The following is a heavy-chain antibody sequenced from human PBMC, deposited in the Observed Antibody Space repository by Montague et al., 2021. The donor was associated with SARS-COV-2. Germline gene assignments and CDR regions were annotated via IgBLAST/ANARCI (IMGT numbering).Heavy chain of an antibody. CDR3: ARRPSSGCSFDS. J-gene: IGHJ4*02. CDR2: IYFSGAA. V-gene: IGHV4-59*08. Sequence: SETLSLTCTVSAGAIDNHYWSWIRQPPGKELEWIGYIYFSGAASYNPSLKSRVTISVDTSRNQFSLQLTSVTAADTAVYYCARRPSSGCSFDSWGQGTQVSVSS. CDR1: AGAIDNHY. D-gene: IGHD6-19*01.